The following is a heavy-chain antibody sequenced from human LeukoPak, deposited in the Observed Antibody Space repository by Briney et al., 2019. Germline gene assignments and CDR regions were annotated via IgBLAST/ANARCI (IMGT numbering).Heavy chain of an antibody. CDR3: ARGGIAAAGTRDY. D-gene: IGHD6-13*01. CDR1: GFTFSYYG. CDR2: ISSSSSYI. J-gene: IGHJ4*02. Sequence: GGSLRLSCAASGFTFSYYGMHWVRQAPGKGLEWVSSISSSSSYIYYADSVKGRFAISRDNAKNSLYLQMNSLRAEDTAVYYCARGGIAAAGTRDYWGQGTLVTVSS. V-gene: IGHV3-21*01.